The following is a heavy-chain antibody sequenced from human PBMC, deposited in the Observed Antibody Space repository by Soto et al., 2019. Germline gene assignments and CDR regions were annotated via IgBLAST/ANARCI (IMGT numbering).Heavy chain of an antibody. Sequence: GGSLRLSCAASGFTVGSHAMSWVRQAPGKGLEWVSSISGSGDGSYYGDSVKGRFTISRDSSSSTLYLQMDNLRGEDTAVYFCTRSRRSILMVYGFGGMDVWGQGTTVTVSS. D-gene: IGHD2-8*01. CDR1: GFTVGSHA. V-gene: IGHV3-23*01. J-gene: IGHJ6*02. CDR2: ISGSGDGS. CDR3: TRSRRSILMVYGFGGMDV.